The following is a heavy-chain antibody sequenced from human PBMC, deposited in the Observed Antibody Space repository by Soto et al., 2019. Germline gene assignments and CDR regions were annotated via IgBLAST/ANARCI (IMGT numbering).Heavy chain of an antibody. D-gene: IGHD6-19*01. CDR3: ARDLTSCWYLYFQH. J-gene: IGHJ1*01. CDR2: INAGNGNT. CDR1: GYTFTSYA. Sequence: ASVKVSCKASGYTFTSYAMHWVRQAPGQRLEWMGWINAGNGNTKYSQKFQGRVTITGDTSASTAYMELSSLRSEDTAVYYCARDLTSCWYLYFQHWGQGTLVTVSS. V-gene: IGHV1-3*01.